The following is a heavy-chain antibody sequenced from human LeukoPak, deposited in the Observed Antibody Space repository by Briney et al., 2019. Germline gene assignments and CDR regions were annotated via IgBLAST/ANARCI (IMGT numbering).Heavy chain of an antibody. J-gene: IGHJ4*02. D-gene: IGHD2-15*01. Sequence: ASVKVSCKASGYTFTGYYMHWVRQAPGQGLEWMGWINPNSGGTNYAQKFQGRVTMTRDTSISTAYMELSRLRSDDTAVYYCARYWRMMYCSGGSCYGLDYWGQGTLVTVSS. CDR2: INPNSGGT. CDR3: ARYWRMMYCSGGSCYGLDY. CDR1: GYTFTGYY. V-gene: IGHV1-2*02.